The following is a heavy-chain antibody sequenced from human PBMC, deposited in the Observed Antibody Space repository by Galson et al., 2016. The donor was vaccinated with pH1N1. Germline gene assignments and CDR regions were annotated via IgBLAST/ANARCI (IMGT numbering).Heavy chain of an antibody. CDR2: INPNSGDT. D-gene: IGHD6-19*01. Sequence: SGYSFTDHYLHWVRQAPGQGLEWMGRINPNSGDTSYAQKFQGRVTVTRDTSISTAYMELTRLRSDDTAVYYGARGGNPGRPVAGWYWYFDLWGRGTLVTVSS. J-gene: IGHJ2*01. CDR3: ARGGNPGRPVAGWYWYFDL. V-gene: IGHV1-2*06. CDR1: GYSFTDHY.